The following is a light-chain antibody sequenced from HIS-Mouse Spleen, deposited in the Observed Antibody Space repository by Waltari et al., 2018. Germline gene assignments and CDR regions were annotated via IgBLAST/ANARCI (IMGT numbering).Light chain of an antibody. CDR1: QSVSSN. CDR3: QQYNNWPPIFT. J-gene: IGKJ3*01. Sequence: DIVMTQSPATLSVSPGERATLSCRASQSVSSNLAWYQQKPGQAPRLLIHGASTRATGIPARLSGSGSGTEFTLTISSLQSEDFAVYYCQQYNNWPPIFTFGPGTKVDIK. V-gene: IGKV3-15*01. CDR2: GAS.